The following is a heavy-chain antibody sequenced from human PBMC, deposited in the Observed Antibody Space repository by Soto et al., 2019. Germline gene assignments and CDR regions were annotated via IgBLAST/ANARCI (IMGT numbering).Heavy chain of an antibody. J-gene: IGHJ4*02. CDR2: INPNSGGT. CDR3: ARDLRRLRGTLTHSGY. CDR1: GYTFTGYY. V-gene: IGHV1-2*02. Sequence: GASVKVSCKASGYTFTGYYMHWVRQAPGQGLEWMGWINPNSGGTNYAQKFQGRVTMTRDTSISTAYMELSRLRSDDTAVYYCARDLRRLRGTLTHSGYWGQGTLVTVSS. D-gene: IGHD2-15*01.